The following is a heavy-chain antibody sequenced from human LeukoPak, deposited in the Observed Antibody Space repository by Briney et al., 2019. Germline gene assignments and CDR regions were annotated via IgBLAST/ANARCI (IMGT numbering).Heavy chain of an antibody. J-gene: IGHJ4*02. D-gene: IGHD6-19*01. CDR3: ARAPATRGWTDY. CDR2: IRSKAYGGTT. Sequence: GGSLRLSCTASGFTFGDYAMSWVRQAPGKGLEWVGFIRSKAYGGTTEYAASVKGRFTISRDDSKSIAYLQMNSLKTEDTAVYYCARAPATRGWTDYWGQGTLVTVSS. V-gene: IGHV3-49*04. CDR1: GFTFGDYA.